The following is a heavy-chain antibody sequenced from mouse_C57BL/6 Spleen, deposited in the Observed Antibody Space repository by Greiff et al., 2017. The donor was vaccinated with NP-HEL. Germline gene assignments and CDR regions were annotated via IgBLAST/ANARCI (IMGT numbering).Heavy chain of an antibody. CDR1: GYTFTDYN. CDR3: ARKGVTTVVPFFDY. V-gene: IGHV1-18*01. Sequence: KLQQSGPELVKPGASVKIPCKASGYTFTDYNMDWVKQSHGKSLEWIGDINPNNGGTIYNQKFKGKATLTVDKSSSTAYMELRSLTSEDTAVYYCARKGVTTVVPFFDYWGQGTTLTVSS. CDR2: INPNNGGT. D-gene: IGHD1-1*01. J-gene: IGHJ2*01.